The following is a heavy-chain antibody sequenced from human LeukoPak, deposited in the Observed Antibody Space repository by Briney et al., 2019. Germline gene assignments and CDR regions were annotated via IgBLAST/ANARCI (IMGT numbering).Heavy chain of an antibody. CDR1: GYTFTSYG. V-gene: IGHV1-18*01. CDR3: ARDLAVWSSGFSGY. Sequence: PMASVKVSCKASGYTFTSYGISWVRQAPGQGLEWMGWISAYNGNTNYAQKLQGRVTMTTDTSTSTAYMELRSLRSDDTAVYYCARDLAVWSSGFSGYWGQGTLVTVSS. D-gene: IGHD6-19*01. J-gene: IGHJ4*02. CDR2: ISAYNGNT.